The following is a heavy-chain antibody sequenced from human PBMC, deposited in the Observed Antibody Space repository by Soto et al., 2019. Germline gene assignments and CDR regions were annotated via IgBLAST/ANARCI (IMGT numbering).Heavy chain of an antibody. V-gene: IGHV5-51*03. D-gene: IGHD3-22*01. J-gene: IGHJ6*02. CDR1: GYSFTSYW. CDR2: IYHGASDT. Sequence: GGVPKTPWKGFGYSFTSYWIGRGRQMPGKGVEWGGIIYHGASDTRYRPPFQGQVTISADKSISTAYLQWSSLKASDTAMYYCARSGTHYYDSSGYYPQFSGMDVWGQGTTVTVSS. CDR3: ARSGTHYYDSSGYYPQFSGMDV.